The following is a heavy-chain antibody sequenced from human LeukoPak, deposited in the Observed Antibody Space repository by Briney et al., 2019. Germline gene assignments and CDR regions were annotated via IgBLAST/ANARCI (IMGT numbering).Heavy chain of an antibody. J-gene: IGHJ4*02. Sequence: GGSLRLSCAASGFTFSSYGMHWVRQAPGKGLEWVADITYDGTTKYHVDSVKRRLTISRDNSKNTLYLQMNRPGPEDTAVYYCAKDRFSYASGNTDYWGQGTLVTVSS. CDR3: AKDRFSYASGNTDY. CDR1: GFTFSSYG. D-gene: IGHD3-10*01. V-gene: IGHV3-30*18. CDR2: ITYDGTTK.